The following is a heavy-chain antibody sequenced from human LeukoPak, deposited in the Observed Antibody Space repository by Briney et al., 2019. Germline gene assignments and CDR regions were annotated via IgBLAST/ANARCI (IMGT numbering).Heavy chain of an antibody. D-gene: IGHD7-27*01. CDR2: IYHSGST. CDR3: ARARPPLGLHDY. CDR1: GGSISSYY. Sequence: SETLSLTCTASGGSISSYYWSWIRQPPGKGLEWIGSIYHSGSTYYNPSLKSRVTISVDTSKNQFSLKLSSVTAADTAVYYCARARPPLGLHDYWGQGTLVTVSS. V-gene: IGHV4-38-2*02. J-gene: IGHJ4*02.